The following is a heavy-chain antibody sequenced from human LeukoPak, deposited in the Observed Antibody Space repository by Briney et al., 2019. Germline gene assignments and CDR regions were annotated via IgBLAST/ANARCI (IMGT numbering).Heavy chain of an antibody. CDR2: IKQDGSEK. CDR1: GFTFSRYW. CDR3: ARELSTAMEPHDAFDI. V-gene: IGHV3-7*01. Sequence: GGSLRLSCAASGFTFSRYWMSWVRQAPGKGLEWVANIKQDGSEKYYVDSVKGRFTISRDNAKNSLYLQMNSLRAEDTAVYYCARELSTAMEPHDAFDIWGQGTMVTVSS. D-gene: IGHD5-18*01. J-gene: IGHJ3*02.